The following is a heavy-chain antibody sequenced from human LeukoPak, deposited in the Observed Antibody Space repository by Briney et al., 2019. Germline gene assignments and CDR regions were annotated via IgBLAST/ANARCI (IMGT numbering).Heavy chain of an antibody. Sequence: SVKVSCKASGGTFSSYAISWVRQAPGQGLEWMGGIIPIFGTTNYAQKFQDRVTITWDASISTAYMDLSSLRSEDTAVYYCARVGYSNSYDYWGQGTQVTVSP. J-gene: IGHJ4*02. D-gene: IGHD1-26*01. V-gene: IGHV1-69*13. CDR2: IIPIFGTT. CDR3: ARVGYSNSYDY. CDR1: GGTFSSYA.